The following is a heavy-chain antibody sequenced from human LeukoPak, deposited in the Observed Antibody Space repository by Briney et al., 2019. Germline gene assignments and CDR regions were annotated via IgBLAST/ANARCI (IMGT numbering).Heavy chain of an antibody. D-gene: IGHD3-22*01. CDR2: INPNSGGT. CDR3: ARDLTTGYYYDSSGHNWLDP. J-gene: IGHJ5*02. V-gene: IGHV1-2*02. Sequence: ASVKVSCKASGYTFTGYYMHWVRQAPGQGLEWMGWINPNSGGTNYAQKFQGRVTMTRDTSISTAYMELSRLRSDDTAVYYCARDLTTGYYYDSSGHNWLDPWGQGTLVTVSS. CDR1: GYTFTGYY.